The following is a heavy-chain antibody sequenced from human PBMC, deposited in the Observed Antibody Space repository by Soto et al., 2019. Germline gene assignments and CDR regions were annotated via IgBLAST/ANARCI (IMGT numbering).Heavy chain of an antibody. CDR1: GGYLIWYY. J-gene: IGHJ4*02. D-gene: IGHD6-13*01. CDR2: IKHSGST. Sequence: SETVPLPSAVPGGYLIWYYSRWIRLPPVKEMEWIGEIKHSGSTNYSPSLKSRVTISVDTSKNQCSLKLSSVTAADTAVYYCAREKPYSSSWYRDYWGQGSLVTVS. CDR3: AREKPYSSSWYRDY. V-gene: IGHV4-34*01.